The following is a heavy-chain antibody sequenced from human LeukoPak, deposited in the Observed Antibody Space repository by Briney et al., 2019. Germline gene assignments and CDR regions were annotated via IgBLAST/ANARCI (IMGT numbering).Heavy chain of an antibody. V-gene: IGHV1-18*01. CDR3: ARVDSSGYYYGADGAFDI. CDR1: GYTFTSYG. CDR2: ISAYNGNT. J-gene: IGHJ3*02. Sequence: ASVKLSCKASGYTFTSYGISWVRQAPGQGLEWMGWISAYNGNTNYAQKLQGRVTMTTDTSTSTAYMELRSLGSDDTAVYDCARVDSSGYYYGADGAFDIWGQGTMVTVSS. D-gene: IGHD3-22*01.